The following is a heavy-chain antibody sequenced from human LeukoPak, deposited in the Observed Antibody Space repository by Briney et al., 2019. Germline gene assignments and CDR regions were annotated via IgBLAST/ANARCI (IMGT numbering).Heavy chain of an antibody. D-gene: IGHD2-21*02. Sequence: PGGSLRLTCAASGFTFSDYYMSWIRQAPGKGLEWVSYISSSGSTIYYADSVKGRFTISRDNAKNSLYLQMNSLRAEDTAVYYCARDLWVVTAIKDGNWFDPWGQGTLVTVSS. CDR3: ARDLWVVTAIKDGNWFDP. CDR1: GFTFSDYY. J-gene: IGHJ5*02. CDR2: ISSSGSTI. V-gene: IGHV3-11*04.